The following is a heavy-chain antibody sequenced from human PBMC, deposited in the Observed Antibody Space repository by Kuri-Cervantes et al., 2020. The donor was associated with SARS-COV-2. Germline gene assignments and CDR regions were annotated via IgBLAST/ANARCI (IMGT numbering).Heavy chain of an antibody. V-gene: IGHV3-23*01. CDR3: GKEGGHNEIDY. CDR2: ISSSSSYI. J-gene: IGHJ4*02. Sequence: ETLSLTCAASGFTFNSCAMSWVRQAPGKGLEWVSSISSSSSYIYYADSVKGRFAVSRDNSKNTLSLQMNSLRAEDTAVYYCGKEGGHNEIDYWGQGTLVTVSS. CDR1: GFTFNSCA. D-gene: IGHD5-24*01.